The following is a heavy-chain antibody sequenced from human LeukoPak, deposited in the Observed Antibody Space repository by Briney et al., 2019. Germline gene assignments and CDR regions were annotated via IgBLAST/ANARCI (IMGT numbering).Heavy chain of an antibody. J-gene: IGHJ4*02. D-gene: IGHD6-19*01. CDR3: ASSIAVAGTGGY. V-gene: IGHV1-3*01. Sequence: ASVKVSCKASGYTFTSYAMHWVRQAPGQRLEWMGWINAGNGNTKYSQKFQGRVTITRDTSASTAYMELSSLRSEDTAVYYCASSIAVAGTGGYWGQGTLVTVSS. CDR1: GYTFTSYA. CDR2: INAGNGNT.